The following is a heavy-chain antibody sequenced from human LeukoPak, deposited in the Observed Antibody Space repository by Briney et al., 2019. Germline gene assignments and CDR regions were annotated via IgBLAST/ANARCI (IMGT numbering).Heavy chain of an antibody. J-gene: IGHJ4*02. Sequence: PGGSLRLSCAASGFTFSSYSMNWVRQAPGEGREWVSSISSSSSYIYYADSVKGRFTISRDNAKNSLYLQMNSLRAEDTAVYYCARAYIVATSLGYWGQGTLVTVSS. D-gene: IGHD5-12*01. CDR3: ARAYIVATSLGY. CDR2: ISSSSSYI. V-gene: IGHV3-21*01. CDR1: GFTFSSYS.